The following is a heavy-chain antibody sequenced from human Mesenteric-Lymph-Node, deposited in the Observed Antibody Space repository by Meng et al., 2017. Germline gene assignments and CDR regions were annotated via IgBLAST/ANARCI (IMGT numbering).Heavy chain of an antibody. V-gene: IGHV3-21*01. D-gene: IGHD2-2*01. Sequence: EVQLVESGGGLVKPGGSLRRSCAASGFTFSSYSMNWVRQAPGKGLEWVSSISSSSYIYYADSVKGRFTISRDNAKNSLYLQMNSLRAEDTALYYCARDPGGEAAIGLWGRGTLVTVSS. CDR1: GFTFSSYS. J-gene: IGHJ2*01. CDR3: ARDPGGEAAIGL. CDR2: ISSSSYI.